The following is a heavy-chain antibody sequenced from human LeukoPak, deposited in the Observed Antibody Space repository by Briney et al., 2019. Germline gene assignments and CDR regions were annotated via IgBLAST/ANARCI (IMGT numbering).Heavy chain of an antibody. CDR2: IKQDGSEK. V-gene: IGHV3-7*01. J-gene: IGHJ4*02. CDR3: ARDLVATIGLGIFDY. Sequence: GGSLRFSGEASGFTFSSYWISWVRQAPGKGLEWLANIKQDGSEKYYVDSVKGRFTISRDNAKNSLYLQMNSLRAEDTAVYYCARDLVATIGLGIFDYWGQGTLVTVSS. D-gene: IGHD5-12*01. CDR1: GFTFSSYW.